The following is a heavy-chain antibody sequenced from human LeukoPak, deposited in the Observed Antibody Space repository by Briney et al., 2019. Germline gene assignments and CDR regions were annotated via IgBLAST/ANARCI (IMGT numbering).Heavy chain of an antibody. CDR3: ATGGGIAVAHA. CDR2: IYYSGNT. J-gene: IGHJ4*02. V-gene: IGHV4-39*01. D-gene: IGHD6-19*01. Sequence: SETLSLTCIVSGGSISRSNSYWAWIRQPPGKGLEWIGSIYYSGNTYQYPSLGSRVTVSADTSKNQFSLKLAAVTAADTAVYYCATGGGIAVAHAWGQGTLVTVSS. CDR1: GGSISRSNSY.